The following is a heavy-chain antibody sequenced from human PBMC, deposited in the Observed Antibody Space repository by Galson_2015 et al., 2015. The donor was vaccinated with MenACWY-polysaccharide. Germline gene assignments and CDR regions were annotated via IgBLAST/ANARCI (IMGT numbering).Heavy chain of an antibody. V-gene: IGHV3-23*05. CDR2: ITSTAGST. CDR3: AKCPSDTSGWYGAKSDY. CDR1: GFTFSSFV. D-gene: IGHD6-19*01. Sequence: SVRLSCAASGFTFSSFVMSWVRQAPGKGLEWVSAITSTAGSTYYVDSVKGRFTVSRDNSKNTLYLEMNTLRVEDTAVYYCAKCPSDTSGWYGAKSDYWGRGTLVTVSS. J-gene: IGHJ4*02.